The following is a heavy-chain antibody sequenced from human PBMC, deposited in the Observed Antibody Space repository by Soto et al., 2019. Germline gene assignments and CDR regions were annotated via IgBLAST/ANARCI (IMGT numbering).Heavy chain of an antibody. CDR3: AKDGAPSRWGPAAMPAFDI. V-gene: IGHV3-23*01. CDR2: ISGSGGST. Sequence: GGSLRLSCAASGFTFSSYAMSWARQAPGKGLEWVSAISGSGGSTYYADSVKGRFTISRDNSKNTLYLQMNSLRAEDTAVYYCAKDGAPSRWGPAAMPAFDIWGQGTMVTVSS. J-gene: IGHJ3*02. D-gene: IGHD2-2*01. CDR1: GFTFSSYA.